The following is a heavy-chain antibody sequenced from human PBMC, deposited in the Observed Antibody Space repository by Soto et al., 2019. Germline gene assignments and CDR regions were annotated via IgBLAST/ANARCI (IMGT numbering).Heavy chain of an antibody. J-gene: IGHJ4*02. CDR3: AHPTDYYDSSKNYFDY. CDR2: LYWDDDK. CDR1: GFSLSTSGVG. Sequence: QITLKESGPTLVKHTQTLTLTCTFSGFSLSTSGVGVGWIRQPPGKALEWLALLYWDDDKRYSPSLRSRLTITKDTSKNQVVLTMTNMDPVDTATYYCAHPTDYYDSSKNYFDYWGQGTLVTVSS. D-gene: IGHD3-22*01. V-gene: IGHV2-5*02.